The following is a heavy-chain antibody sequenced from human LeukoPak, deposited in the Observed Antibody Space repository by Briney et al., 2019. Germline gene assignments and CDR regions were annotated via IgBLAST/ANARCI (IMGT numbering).Heavy chain of an antibody. CDR2: IRGSGDRT. CDR3: AKDIRSSWYYFQD. J-gene: IGHJ1*01. CDR1: GFSFSNYA. V-gene: IGHV3-23*01. D-gene: IGHD6-13*01. Sequence: PGGSLRLSCAASGFSFSNYAMTWVRQAPGEGLEWVSTIRGSGDRTYYADSVKGRFTISRDNSKNTLYVQMNSLRAEDTAVYYWAKDIRSSWYYFQDWGQGTLVTVSS.